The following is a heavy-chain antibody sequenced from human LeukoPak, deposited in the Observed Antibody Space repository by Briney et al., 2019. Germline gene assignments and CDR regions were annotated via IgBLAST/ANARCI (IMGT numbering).Heavy chain of an antibody. CDR3: AREVVAGEFDY. J-gene: IGHJ4*02. CDR1: GYTFTSYA. V-gene: IGHV1-18*01. D-gene: IGHD6-19*01. CDR2: ISAYNGNT. Sequence: ASVKVSCKASGYTFTSYAMNWVRQAPGQGLEWMGWISAYNGNTNYAQKLQGRVTMTTDTSTSTAYMELRSLRSDDTAVYYCAREVVAGEFDYWGQGTLVTVSS.